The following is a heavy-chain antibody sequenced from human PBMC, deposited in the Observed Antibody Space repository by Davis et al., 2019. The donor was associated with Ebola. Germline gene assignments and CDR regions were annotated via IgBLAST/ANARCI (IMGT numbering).Heavy chain of an antibody. V-gene: IGHV3-33*08. Sequence: PGGSLRLSCAASGFTFSSYWMHWVRQAPGKGLEWVAVIWYDGSNKYYADSVKGRFTISRDNSKNTLYLQMNSLRAEDTAVYYCARSRGFGDAIIDYWGQGTLVTVSS. CDR1: GFTFSSYW. CDR2: IWYDGSNK. D-gene: IGHD3-10*01. J-gene: IGHJ4*02. CDR3: ARSRGFGDAIIDY.